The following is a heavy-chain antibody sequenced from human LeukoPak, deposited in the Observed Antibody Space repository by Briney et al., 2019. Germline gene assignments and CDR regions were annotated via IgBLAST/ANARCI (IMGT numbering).Heavy chain of an antibody. Sequence: GGSLRLSCAASGFTFSSYWMHWVRQAPGQGLVWFSRINSDGSGTSYADSVKGRFTISRDNVKNTLYLQMNSLRAEDTAVYFCTTVFDYWGQGTLVTVSS. CDR2: INSDGSGT. CDR1: GFTFSSYW. D-gene: IGHD4-17*01. CDR3: TTVFDY. J-gene: IGHJ4*02. V-gene: IGHV3-74*01.